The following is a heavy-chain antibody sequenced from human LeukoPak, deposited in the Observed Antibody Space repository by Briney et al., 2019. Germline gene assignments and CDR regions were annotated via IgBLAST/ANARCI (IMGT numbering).Heavy chain of an antibody. CDR2: IYYSGST. Sequence: SETLSLTCTVSGGSISSSSYYWGWIRQPPGKGLEWIGSIYYSGSTYYNPSLKSRVTISVDTSKNQFSLKLSSVTAADSAVYYCARDLNCSGSYWALGWFDPWGQGTLVTVSS. CDR1: GGSISSSSYY. CDR3: ARDLNCSGSYWALGWFDP. V-gene: IGHV4-39*07. J-gene: IGHJ5*02. D-gene: IGHD3-10*02.